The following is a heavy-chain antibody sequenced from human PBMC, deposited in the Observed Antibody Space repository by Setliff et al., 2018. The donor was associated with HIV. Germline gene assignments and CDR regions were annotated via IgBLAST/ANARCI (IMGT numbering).Heavy chain of an antibody. CDR2: IYTSGST. J-gene: IGHJ3*02. CDR3: AREHCSGGSCNGFDI. CDR1: GGSISSYY. Sequence: SETLSLICTVSGGSISSYYWSWIRQPAGKGLEWIGRIYTSGSTNHNPSLKSRVTMSVDTSKNQFSLKLSSVTAADTAMYYCAREHCSGGSCNGFDIWGQGTMVTAS. V-gene: IGHV4-4*07. D-gene: IGHD2-15*01.